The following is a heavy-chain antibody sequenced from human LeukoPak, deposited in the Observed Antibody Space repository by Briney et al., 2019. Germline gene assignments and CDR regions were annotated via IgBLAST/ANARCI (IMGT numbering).Heavy chain of an antibody. V-gene: IGHV1-8*03. Sequence: SVKLSCKASGYTLTTYDITCVRHAAGQGLECMGWINPSSGDTGFPQKFQGRLTITRNTSINTAYMELSSLTPEDTAVYYCARARTMRGPETPPFYFDYWGRGTLVAVSS. CDR1: GYTLTTYD. CDR2: INPSSGDT. J-gene: IGHJ4*02. D-gene: IGHD2-15*01. CDR3: ARARTMRGPETPPFYFDY.